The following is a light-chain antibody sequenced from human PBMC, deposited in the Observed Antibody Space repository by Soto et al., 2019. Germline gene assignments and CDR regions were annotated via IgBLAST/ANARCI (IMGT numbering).Light chain of an antibody. J-gene: IGKJ4*01. CDR3: QQQNSYPLT. CDR2: DAS. V-gene: IGKV1-5*01. CDR1: QSISSW. Sequence: DIPMTQSPSTLSASVGDTVTITCRASQSISSWLAWYQQTPGKVPKLLIYDASNLESGVPSRFSGSGSGTEFTLTINSLQPDDFATYYCQQQNSYPLTFGGGTKVEIK.